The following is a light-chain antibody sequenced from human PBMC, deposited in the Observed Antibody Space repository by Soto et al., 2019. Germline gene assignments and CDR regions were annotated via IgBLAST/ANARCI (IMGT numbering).Light chain of an antibody. CDR1: QSLRSN. Sequence: EILMTQSPATLSVSPGERATLSFRASQSLRSNLAWYQQKPGQAPRLLIYGASSRATGIPARFSGSGSGTEFILTISSLQSEDFGVYYCQQYNNWPPITFGQGTRLEIK. CDR2: GAS. V-gene: IGKV3D-15*01. CDR3: QQYNNWPPIT. J-gene: IGKJ5*01.